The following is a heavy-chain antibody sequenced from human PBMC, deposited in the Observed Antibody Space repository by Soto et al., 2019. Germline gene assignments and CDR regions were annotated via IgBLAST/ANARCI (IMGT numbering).Heavy chain of an antibody. D-gene: IGHD2-2*01. J-gene: IGHJ6*02. Sequence: SVKVSCKASGYTFTSYDINWVRQATGQGLEWMGWMNPNSGNTGYAQKFQGRVTMTRNTSISTAYMELSSLRSEDTAVYYCARGSCSSTSCYYYYYGMDVWGQGTTVTVSS. V-gene: IGHV1-8*01. CDR2: MNPNSGNT. CDR3: ARGSCSSTSCYYYYYGMDV. CDR1: GYTFTSYD.